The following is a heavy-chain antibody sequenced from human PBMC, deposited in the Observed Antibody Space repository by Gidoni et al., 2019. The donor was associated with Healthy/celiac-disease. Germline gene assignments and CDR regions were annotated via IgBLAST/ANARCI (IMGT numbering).Heavy chain of an antibody. D-gene: IGHD6-13*01. CDR2: IKHSGST. Sequence: QVQLQQWGAGLLKPSETLSLTCAVYGGSFSGYYWSWIRQPPGKGLEWIGEIKHSGSTNYNPSNKSRVTITVDTSKNQFSLKLSSVTAADTAVYYCAREGSSGPGYYYYMDVWGKGTTVTVSS. CDR1: GGSFSGYY. CDR3: AREGSSGPGYYYYMDV. V-gene: IGHV4-34*01. J-gene: IGHJ6*03.